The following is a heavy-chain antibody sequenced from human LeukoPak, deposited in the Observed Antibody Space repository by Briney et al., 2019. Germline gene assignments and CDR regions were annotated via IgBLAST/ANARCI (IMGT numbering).Heavy chain of an antibody. CDR1: GFTFSSYA. CDR3: AKDIGYCSGGSCYSAEYFQH. D-gene: IGHD2-15*01. V-gene: IGHV3-23*01. CDR2: ISGSGGST. J-gene: IGHJ1*01. Sequence: GGALRLSCVASGFTFSSYAMSWVRQAPGKGLEWVSAISGSGGSTYYAYSVKGRFTISRDNSKNTLYLQMNSLRAEDTAVYYCAKDIGYCSGGSCYSAEYFQHWGQGTLVTVSS.